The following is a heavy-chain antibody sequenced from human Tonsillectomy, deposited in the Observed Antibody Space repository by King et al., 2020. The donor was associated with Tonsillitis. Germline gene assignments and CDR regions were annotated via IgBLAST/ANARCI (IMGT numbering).Heavy chain of an antibody. Sequence: QLQESGPGLVKPSETLSLTCTVSGGSISSYYWSWIRQPPGKGLEWIGYISYSGYTNYNPSLKSRVTISVDTSKNQFSLKVSSVTAADTAVYYCARGVPAAMLEAFDIWGQGTMVTVSS. D-gene: IGHD2-2*01. CDR3: ARGVPAAMLEAFDI. CDR1: GGSISSYY. J-gene: IGHJ3*02. V-gene: IGHV4-59*01. CDR2: ISYSGYT.